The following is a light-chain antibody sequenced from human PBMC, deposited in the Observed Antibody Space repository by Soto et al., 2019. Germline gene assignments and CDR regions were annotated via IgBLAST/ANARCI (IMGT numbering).Light chain of an antibody. CDR3: HQYNYWPGT. CDR2: DTS. V-gene: IGKV3-15*01. J-gene: IGKJ1*01. Sequence: EVVMTQSPATLSVSPGERATLSCRASQTVHTKLAWYQQKPGQAPRLLVYDTSTRATGIPARFSGSGSGTEFTLTISSLQSEDFAVYHCHQYNYWPGTFGQGTKVLVK. CDR1: QTVHTK.